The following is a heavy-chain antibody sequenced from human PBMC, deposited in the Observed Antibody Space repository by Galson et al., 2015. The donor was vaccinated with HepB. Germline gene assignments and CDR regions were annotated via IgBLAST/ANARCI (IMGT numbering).Heavy chain of an antibody. J-gene: IGHJ3*02. CDR2: ISSSSSYT. CDR3: ARAPGTAAVPDAFDI. Sequence: SLRLSCAASGFTFSDYYMSWIRQAPGKGLEWVSYISSSSSYTNYADSVKGRFTISRDNAKNSLYLQMNSLRAEDTAVYYCARAPGTAAVPDAFDIWGQGTMVTVSS. V-gene: IGHV3-11*05. CDR1: GFTFSDYY. D-gene: IGHD6-13*01.